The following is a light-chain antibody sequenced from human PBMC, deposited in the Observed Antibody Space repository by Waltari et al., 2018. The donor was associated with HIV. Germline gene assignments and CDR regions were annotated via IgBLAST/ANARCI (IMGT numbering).Light chain of an antibody. Sequence: SVLTQPPSVSGAPGQRVTISCTGRSSNIGAGYDVHWYQQLPGTAPKLLIYGNSNRPSGVPDRFSGSKSGTSASLAITGLQAEDEADDYCQSYDSSLSGPVVFGGGTKLTVL. CDR3: QSYDSSLSGPVV. J-gene: IGLJ2*01. CDR2: GNS. V-gene: IGLV1-40*01. CDR1: SSNIGAGYD.